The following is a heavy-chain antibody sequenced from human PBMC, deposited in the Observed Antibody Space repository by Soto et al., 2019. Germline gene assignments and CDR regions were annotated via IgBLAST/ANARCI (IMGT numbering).Heavy chain of an antibody. CDR1: GFTFSSYA. CDR2: ISGSGGST. CDR3: AKRPDYYDSSGYLDY. D-gene: IGHD3-22*01. Sequence: GGSLRLSCAASGFTFSSYAMRWVRQAPGKGLEWVSAISGSGGSTYYADSVKGRFTISRDNSKNTLYLQMNSLRAEDTAVYYCAKRPDYYDSSGYLDYWGQGTLVTVSS. V-gene: IGHV3-23*01. J-gene: IGHJ4*02.